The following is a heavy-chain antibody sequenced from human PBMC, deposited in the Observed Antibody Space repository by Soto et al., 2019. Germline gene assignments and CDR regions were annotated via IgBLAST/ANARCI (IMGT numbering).Heavy chain of an antibody. V-gene: IGHV5-51*01. CDR1: GYSFTSYW. CDR2: IYPGDSDT. D-gene: IGHD3-22*01. J-gene: IGHJ4*02. Sequence: GESLKISCKGSGYSFTSYWIGWVRQMPGKGLEWMGIIYPGDSDTRYSPSFQGQVTISANKSISTAYLQWSSLKASDTAMYYCARRELAGDPPDYYDSSGYDYWGQGTLVTVSS. CDR3: ARRELAGDPPDYYDSSGYDY.